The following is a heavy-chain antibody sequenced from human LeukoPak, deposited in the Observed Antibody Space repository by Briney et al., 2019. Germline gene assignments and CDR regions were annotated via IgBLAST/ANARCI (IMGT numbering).Heavy chain of an antibody. V-gene: IGHV4-39*02. Sequence: SETLSLTCTVSGGSISNSNYYWGWIRQPPGKGLEWIGGAYYSGTTYYSPSLKSRVTISVDTSRNHFSLNLNSVTAADTAVYYCARLSDCSSTSCYYFDYWGQGTLVTVSS. CDR3: ARLSDCSSTSCYYFDY. CDR1: GGSISNSNYY. D-gene: IGHD2-2*01. CDR2: AYYSGTT. J-gene: IGHJ4*02.